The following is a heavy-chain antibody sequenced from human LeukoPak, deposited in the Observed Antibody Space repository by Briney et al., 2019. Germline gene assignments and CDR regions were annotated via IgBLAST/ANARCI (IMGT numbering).Heavy chain of an antibody. D-gene: IGHD3-10*01. CDR1: DFTFSTYG. Sequence: GGSLRLSCAASDFTFSTYGMSWVRQAPGKGLEWVSSISGGGGSTYYADSVKGRYTISRDNSKNTLYLQMNSLRAEDTAIYYCAKKSSLLRGPTVIYYFDFWGQGTLVTVSS. J-gene: IGHJ4*02. CDR3: AKKSSLLRGPTVIYYFDF. CDR2: ISGGGGST. V-gene: IGHV3-23*01.